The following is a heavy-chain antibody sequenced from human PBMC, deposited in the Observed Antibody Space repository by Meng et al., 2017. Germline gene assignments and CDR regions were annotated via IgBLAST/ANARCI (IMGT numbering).Heavy chain of an antibody. V-gene: IGHV1-2*06. CDR2: INPNSGGT. Sequence: RVQSGAEVKKPGASVKVSCKASGYTFTGYYMHWVRQAPGQGLEWMGRINPNSGGTNYAQKFQGRVTMTRDTSISTAYMELSRLRSDDTAVYYCASELNTYGSGSYAYWGQGTLVTVSS. J-gene: IGHJ4*02. CDR3: ASELNTYGSGSYAY. D-gene: IGHD3-10*01. CDR1: GYTFTGYY.